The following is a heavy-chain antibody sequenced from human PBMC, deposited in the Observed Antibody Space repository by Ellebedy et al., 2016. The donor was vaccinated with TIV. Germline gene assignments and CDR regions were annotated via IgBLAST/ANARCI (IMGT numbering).Heavy chain of an antibody. CDR3: ARDPSGLQRFDP. V-gene: IGHV1-2*02. J-gene: IGHJ5*02. CDR2: INPNSGGT. CDR1: GYTFTSYG. Sequence: ASVKVSCKASGYTFTSYGISWVRQAPGQGLEWMGWINPNSGGTNYAQKFQGRVTMTRDTSISTAYMELSRLRSDDTAVYYCARDPSGLQRFDPWGQGTLVTVSS. D-gene: IGHD4-11*01.